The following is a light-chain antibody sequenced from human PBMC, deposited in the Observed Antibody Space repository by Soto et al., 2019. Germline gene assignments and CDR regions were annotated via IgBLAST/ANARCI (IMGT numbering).Light chain of an antibody. CDR3: QQFNSLPLT. J-gene: IGKJ4*01. CDR2: SAS. CDR1: QGISSH. Sequence: IQVTQAPSSLSASVGDRVTITCRASQGISSHLAWYQQKPGKAPKVLIYSASTLESGVPSRFSGSGSGTDFTVTISTLQPEDFASDYCQQFNSLPLTFGGGTRVEIK. V-gene: IGKV1-9*01.